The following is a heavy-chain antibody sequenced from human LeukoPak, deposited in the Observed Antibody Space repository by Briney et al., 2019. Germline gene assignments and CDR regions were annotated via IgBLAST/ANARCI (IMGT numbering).Heavy chain of an antibody. Sequence: GASVKVSCKASGYTFTSYAMHWVSQAPGQRLEWMGWINAGNGNTKYSQKFQGRVTITRDTSASTAYMEVGSLKSEDTGIYFCARDFIAVGGSNLFLMVWGQGTLVTVSS. CDR3: ARDFIAVGGSNLFLMV. D-gene: IGHD6-19*01. V-gene: IGHV1-3*01. CDR2: INAGNGNT. CDR1: GYTFTSYA. J-gene: IGHJ1*01.